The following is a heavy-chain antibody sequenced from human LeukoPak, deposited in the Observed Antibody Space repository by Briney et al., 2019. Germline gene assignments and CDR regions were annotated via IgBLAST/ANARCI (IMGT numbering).Heavy chain of an antibody. V-gene: IGHV3-21*01. CDR3: ARDRGGEFDY. CDR1: GITFSSYT. D-gene: IGHD3-16*01. CDR2: ISSSSGHI. Sequence: GGSLRLSCAASGITFSSYTMTWVRQAPGKGLECVSSISSSSGHIYYADSVKGRFTISGDNAKNSLYLQMNSLRADDTAVFYCARDRGGEFDYWGQGTLVTVSS. J-gene: IGHJ4*02.